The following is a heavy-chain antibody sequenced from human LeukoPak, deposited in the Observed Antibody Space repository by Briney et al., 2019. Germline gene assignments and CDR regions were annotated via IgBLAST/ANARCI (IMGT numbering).Heavy chain of an antibody. V-gene: IGHV3-33*01. CDR2: IWYDGSND. Sequence: GGSLRLSCAASAFTFSSYGMQCVRQAPGKGLEWVAVIWYDGSNDYYANSVKGRFTISRDNSKNTLYLQMNSLRAEGTAVYFCARKNTQDAFDIWGQGTMVTVSS. D-gene: IGHD2-15*01. J-gene: IGHJ3*02. CDR1: AFTFSSYG. CDR3: ARKNTQDAFDI.